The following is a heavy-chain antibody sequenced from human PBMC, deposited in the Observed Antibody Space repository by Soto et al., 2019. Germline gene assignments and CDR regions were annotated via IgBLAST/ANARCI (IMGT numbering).Heavy chain of an antibody. CDR2: ISSSSDFL. J-gene: IGHJ4*02. Sequence: SGGSLRLSCTSSGFPFSDYYMIWIRQAPGKGLDWVSSISSSSDFLYYGTSLKRRFTISRENPKNSLYLQMNSLTAGDTGGYYCERELQGGRYHFEYWGQGTPVTVCS. CDR3: ERELQGGRYHFEY. CDR1: GFPFSDYY. D-gene: IGHD1-26*01. V-gene: IGHV3-11*06.